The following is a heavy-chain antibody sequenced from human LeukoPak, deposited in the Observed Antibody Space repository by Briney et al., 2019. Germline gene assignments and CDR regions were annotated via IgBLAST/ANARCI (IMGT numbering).Heavy chain of an antibody. Sequence: ASVKVSCKASGYTFTGHYMHWVRQAPGQGLEWMGWINPNSGSTNYAQKFQGRVTMTRDTSITTAYMEVRRLRYDDTAVYYCARVWSPTVTDVIPHWFDPWGQGTLVTVSS. CDR1: GYTFTGHY. J-gene: IGHJ5*02. V-gene: IGHV1-2*02. D-gene: IGHD4-17*01. CDR2: INPNSGST. CDR3: ARVWSPTVTDVIPHWFDP.